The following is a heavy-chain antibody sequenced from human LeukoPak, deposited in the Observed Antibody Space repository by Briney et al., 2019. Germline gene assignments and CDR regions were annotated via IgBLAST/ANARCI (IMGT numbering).Heavy chain of an antibody. CDR2: INPSGGST. J-gene: IGHJ3*02. CDR3: ARDGRAHCGGDCYSDI. CDR1: GYTFTSYY. D-gene: IGHD2-21*02. Sequence: GASVKVSCKASGYTFTSYYMHWVRQAPGQGLEWMGIINPSGGSTSYAQKFQGRVTMTRDTSTSTVYMELSSLRSEDTAVYYCARDGRAHCGGDCYSDIWGQGTMVTVSS. V-gene: IGHV1-46*01.